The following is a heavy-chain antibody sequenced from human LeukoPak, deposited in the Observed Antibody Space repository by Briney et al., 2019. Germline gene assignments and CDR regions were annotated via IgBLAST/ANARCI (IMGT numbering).Heavy chain of an antibody. Sequence: PGGSLRLSCAASGFTFSSYAMHWVRQAPGKGLEYVSAISSNGGSTYYANSVKGRFTISRDNSKNTLYLQMGSLRAEDMAVYYCARDHVPAALPAEYFQHWGQGTLVTVSS. D-gene: IGHD2-2*01. CDR3: ARDHVPAALPAEYFQH. CDR1: GFTFSSYA. CDR2: ISSNGGST. V-gene: IGHV3-64*01. J-gene: IGHJ1*01.